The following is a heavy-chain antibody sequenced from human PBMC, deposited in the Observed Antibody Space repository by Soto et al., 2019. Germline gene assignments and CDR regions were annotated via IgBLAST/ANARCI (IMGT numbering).Heavy chain of an antibody. D-gene: IGHD6-13*01. CDR3: ASRYSRSWNNWFDP. CDR2: MNPNSGNT. CDR1: GYTLTELS. V-gene: IGHV1-24*01. J-gene: IGHJ5*02. Sequence: AASVKVSCKVSGYTLTELSMHLVRQAPGKGLEWIGCMNPNSGNTVYAQKFQGRVTMTKNTSISTAYMELSSLRSEDTAVYYCASRYSRSWNNWFDPWVQGTLVTVSS.